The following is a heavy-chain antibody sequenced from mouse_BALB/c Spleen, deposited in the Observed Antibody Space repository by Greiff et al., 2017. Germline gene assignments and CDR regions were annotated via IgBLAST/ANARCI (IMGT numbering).Heavy chain of an antibody. Sequence: QVQLKQSGAELVRPGTSVKISCKASGYTFTNYWLGWVKQRPGHGLEWIGDIYPGGGYTNYNEKFKGKATLTADTSSSTAYMQLSSLTSEDSAVYFCARGSDGYFYAMDYWGQGTSVTVSS. CDR3: ARGSDGYFYAMDY. V-gene: IGHV1-63*02. CDR1: GYTFTNYW. J-gene: IGHJ4*01. CDR2: IYPGGGYT. D-gene: IGHD2-3*01.